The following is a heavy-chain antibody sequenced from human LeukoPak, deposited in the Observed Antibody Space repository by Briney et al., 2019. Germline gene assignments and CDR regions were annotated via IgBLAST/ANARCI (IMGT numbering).Heavy chain of an antibody. Sequence: SEALSLACAVSGGSISSGGYSWSWIRQPPGKGLEWIGYIYYSGSTYYNPSLKSRVTISVDTSKNQFSLKLSSVTAADTAVYYCARVGGSDDYWGQGTLVTVSS. D-gene: IGHD3-10*01. CDR1: GGSISSGGYS. CDR2: IYYSGST. V-gene: IGHV4-30-4*07. CDR3: ARVGGSDDY. J-gene: IGHJ4*02.